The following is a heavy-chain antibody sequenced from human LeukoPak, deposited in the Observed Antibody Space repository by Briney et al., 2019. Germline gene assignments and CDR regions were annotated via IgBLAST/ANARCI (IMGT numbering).Heavy chain of an antibody. D-gene: IGHD5-18*01. CDR3: ARDGEYSFGYGFDS. J-gene: IGHJ4*02. CDR1: GFSVRNLY. Sequence: AGGSLRLSCAASGFSVRNLYMSWVRQAPGKGLEWVSVMNSGDRTYYTDSVKGRFTVSRDTSKNAVYLQMNSLRSEDTAVYYCARDGEYSFGYGFDSWGQGTLDTISS. CDR2: MNSGDRT. V-gene: IGHV3-66*01.